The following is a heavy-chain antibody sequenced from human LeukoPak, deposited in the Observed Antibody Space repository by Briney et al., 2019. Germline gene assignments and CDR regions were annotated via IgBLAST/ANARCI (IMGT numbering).Heavy chain of an antibody. Sequence: SETLSLTCTVSGGSISSYYWSWIRQPPGKGLEWIGYIYYSGSTNYNPSLKSRVTISVDTSKNQFSLKLSSVTAADTAVYYCARADYDFWVDYWGQGTLVTVSS. D-gene: IGHD3-3*01. J-gene: IGHJ4*02. CDR3: ARADYDFWVDY. CDR2: IYYSGST. CDR1: GGSISSYY. V-gene: IGHV4-59*01.